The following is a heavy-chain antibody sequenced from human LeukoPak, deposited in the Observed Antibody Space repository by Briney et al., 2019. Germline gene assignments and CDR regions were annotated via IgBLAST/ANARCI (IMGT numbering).Heavy chain of an antibody. J-gene: IGHJ4*02. CDR3: ARRGGSYRYFDY. V-gene: IGHV4-39*01. Sequence: SETLSLTCTVSGASISSASYYWGWVRRPPGKGLEWIGSIYYTGSTYFNPSLKSRVTLSVDTSKNQFSLNLSSVTAADTAVYYCARRGGSYRYFDYWGQGALVTVSS. CDR2: IYYTGST. CDR1: GASISSASYY. D-gene: IGHD1-26*01.